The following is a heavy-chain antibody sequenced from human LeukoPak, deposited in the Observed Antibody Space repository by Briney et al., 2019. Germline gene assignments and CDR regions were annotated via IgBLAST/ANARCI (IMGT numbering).Heavy chain of an antibody. CDR2: INHSGST. Sequence: SETLSLTCAVYGGSFSGYYWSWIRQPPGKGVEWIGEINHSGSTKYNPSLKSRVNISIDKSKKKFSLKRSSVTAADTAVYYCARGPDLALDGYSDCWGQGTLVTVSS. J-gene: IGHJ4*02. CDR1: GGSFSGYY. V-gene: IGHV4-34*01. D-gene: IGHD5-24*01. CDR3: ARGPDLALDGYSDC.